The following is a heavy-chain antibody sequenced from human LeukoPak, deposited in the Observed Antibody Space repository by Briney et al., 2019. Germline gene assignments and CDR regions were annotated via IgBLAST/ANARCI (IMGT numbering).Heavy chain of an antibody. Sequence: ASVKVSCKASGYTFTSYDINWVRQATGQGREWMGWMNPNSGNTGYAQKFQGRVTMTRNTSISTAYMELSSLRSEDTAVYYCARDHHRYDSSLPAGYWGQGTLVTVSS. V-gene: IGHV1-8*01. D-gene: IGHD3-22*01. CDR3: ARDHHRYDSSLPAGY. CDR2: MNPNSGNT. J-gene: IGHJ4*02. CDR1: GYTFTSYD.